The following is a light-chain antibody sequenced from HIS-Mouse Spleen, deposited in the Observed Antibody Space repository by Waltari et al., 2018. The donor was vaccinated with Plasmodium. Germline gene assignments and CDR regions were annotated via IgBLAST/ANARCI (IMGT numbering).Light chain of an antibody. V-gene: IGLV2-11*01. CDR3: CSYAGSYTLV. J-gene: IGLJ2*01. Sequence: QSALTQPRSVSGSPGQSVTISCTGTSSDVGGYNYVPWYQQHPGKAHKLMIYDVSKRPSRVPDRCSGSKSGNTASLTISGLQAEDEADYYCCSYAGSYTLVFGGGTKLTVL. CDR1: SSDVGGYNY. CDR2: DVS.